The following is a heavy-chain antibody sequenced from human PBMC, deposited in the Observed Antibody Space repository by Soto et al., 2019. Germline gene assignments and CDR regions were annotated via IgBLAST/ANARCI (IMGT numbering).Heavy chain of an antibody. V-gene: IGHV3-23*04. CDR3: AKGTYNWNYGYYGMDV. J-gene: IGHJ6*02. Sequence: EVQLVESGGGLVQPGRSLRLSCAASGFTFSSYAMSWVRQAPGKGLEWVSAISGSGGSTYYADSVKGRFTISRDNSKNTLYLQMNSLRAEDTAVYYCAKGTYNWNYGYYGMDVWGQGTTVTVSS. CDR1: GFTFSSYA. D-gene: IGHD1-7*01. CDR2: ISGSGGST.